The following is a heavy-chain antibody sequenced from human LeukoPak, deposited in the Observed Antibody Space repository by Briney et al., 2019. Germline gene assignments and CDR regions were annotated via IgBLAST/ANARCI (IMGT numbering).Heavy chain of an antibody. D-gene: IGHD2/OR15-2a*01. CDR3: TRSGRGAFFKAYFDY. V-gene: IGHV3-30*07. CDR2: ISYDGSKK. Sequence: GRSLRLSCAASGLTFNTYAMHWVRQAPGKGLERVAVISYDGSKKFYADSMKGRFTISRDKLNDMLYLQMSSLRDDDTGVYYCTRSGRGAFFKAYFDYWGQGTLVTVSS. CDR1: GLTFNTYA. J-gene: IGHJ4*02.